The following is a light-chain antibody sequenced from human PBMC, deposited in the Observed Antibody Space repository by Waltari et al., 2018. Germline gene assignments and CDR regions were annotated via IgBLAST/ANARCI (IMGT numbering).Light chain of an antibody. Sequence: QSALTQPASVSGSPGQSITISCTGTSREVGSYNLVPWYQQHPGKAPKVMIYEVNKRPSGLSNRFSGSKSGNTASLTISGLQAEDEADYYCCSYAGSDTHVIFGGGTKLTVL. J-gene: IGLJ2*01. CDR1: SREVGSYNL. CDR2: EVN. V-gene: IGLV2-23*02. CDR3: CSYAGSDTHVI.